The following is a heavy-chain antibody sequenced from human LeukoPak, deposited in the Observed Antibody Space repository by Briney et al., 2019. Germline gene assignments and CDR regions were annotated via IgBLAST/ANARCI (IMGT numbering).Heavy chain of an antibody. Sequence: ASVKVSCKASGYTFTGHYMHWVRQAPGQGLEWMGWINPNSGGTNYAQKFQGRVTMSIDTSKNQFSLKLSSVTAADTAVYYCARLHFIRKREAFDIWGQGTMVTVSS. D-gene: IGHD3-3*02. CDR1: GYTFTGHY. CDR3: ARLHFIRKREAFDI. V-gene: IGHV1-2*02. J-gene: IGHJ3*02. CDR2: INPNSGGT.